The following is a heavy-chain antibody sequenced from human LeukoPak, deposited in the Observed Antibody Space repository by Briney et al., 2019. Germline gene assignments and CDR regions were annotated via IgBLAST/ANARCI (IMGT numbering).Heavy chain of an antibody. CDR1: GGSISGSGWY. D-gene: IGHD3-16*01. V-gene: IGHV4-39*07. CDR3: AREKTYRDAFDI. CDR2: NDYSGST. J-gene: IGHJ3*02. Sequence: SETLSLTCAVSGGSISGSGWYWSCLRQGPGMGLGWVGSNDYSGSTNYTPYLQSRVTISADTSKNPFSLKLSTVTAADTAVYYCAREKTYRDAFDIWGQGTMVTVSS.